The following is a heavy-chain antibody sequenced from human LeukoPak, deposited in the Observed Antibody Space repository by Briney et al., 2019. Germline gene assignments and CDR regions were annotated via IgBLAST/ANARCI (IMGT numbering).Heavy chain of an antibody. D-gene: IGHD3-22*01. CDR1: GFTFSSYS. V-gene: IGHV3-48*04. CDR3: ARTYYYDSSGFFDY. Sequence: PGGSLRLSCAASGFTFSSYSMNWVRQAPGKGLEWVSYISSSGSTIYYADSVKGRFTISRDNVKNSLYLQMNSLRAEDTAVYYCARTYYYDSSGFFDYWGQGTLVTVSS. CDR2: ISSSGSTI. J-gene: IGHJ4*02.